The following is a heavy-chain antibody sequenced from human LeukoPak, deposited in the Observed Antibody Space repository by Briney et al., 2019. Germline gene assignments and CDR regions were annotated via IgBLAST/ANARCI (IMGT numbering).Heavy chain of an antibody. J-gene: IGHJ4*02. CDR2: INHSGST. D-gene: IGHD2/OR15-2a*01. CDR1: GGSFSGYY. V-gene: IGHV4-34*01. Sequence: PSETLSLTCAVYGGSFSGYYWSWIRQPPGKGLEWIGEINHSGSTNYNPSLKSRVTISLDTSKNQFSLKLSSVTAADTAVYYCAGHHPRNTVDFWGQGTLVTVSS. CDR3: AGHHPRNTVDF.